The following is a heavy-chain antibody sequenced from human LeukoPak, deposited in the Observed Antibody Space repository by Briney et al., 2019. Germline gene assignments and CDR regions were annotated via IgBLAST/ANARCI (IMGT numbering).Heavy chain of an antibody. D-gene: IGHD1-26*01. CDR1: TDSITSNW. V-gene: IGHV4-4*02. Sequence: SETLSLACAVSTDSITSNWWSWVRQPPGKGLEWIGEVHKSGSTNYYPSLQSRVTISIDKSKNQIALELTSVTAADTAVYYCAKEIVGAPTPGAYWGQGILVTVSS. J-gene: IGHJ4*02. CDR3: AKEIVGAPTPGAY. CDR2: VHKSGST.